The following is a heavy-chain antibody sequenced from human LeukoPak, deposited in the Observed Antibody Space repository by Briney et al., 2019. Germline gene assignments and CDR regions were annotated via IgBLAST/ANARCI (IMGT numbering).Heavy chain of an antibody. CDR1: GGTFSSYA. V-gene: IGHV1-69*05. CDR3: AEPRGDGYNGLAY. J-gene: IGHJ4*02. Sequence: GSSVKVSCKASGGTFSSYAIIWVRQAPGQGLEWMGGIIPIFGTANYAQKFQGRVTITTDESTSTAYMELSSLRSEDTAVYYCAEPRGDGYNGLAYWGQGTLVTVSS. D-gene: IGHD5-24*01. CDR2: IIPIFGTA.